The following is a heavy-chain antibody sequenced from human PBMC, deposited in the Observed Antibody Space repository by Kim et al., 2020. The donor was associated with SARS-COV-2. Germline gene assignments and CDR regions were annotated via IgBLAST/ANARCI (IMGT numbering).Heavy chain of an antibody. D-gene: IGHD6-6*01. V-gene: IGHV4-61*01. CDR3: ARVHYSSSSLDF. Sequence: SETLSLTCTVSGGSVSSGSYYWSWIRQPPGKGLEWIGYIYYSGSTNYNPSVKSRVTISVDTSKNQFSLKLSSVTAADTAVYYCARVHYSSSSLDFWGQGTLVTVSS. CDR1: GGSVSSGSYY. CDR2: IYYSGST. J-gene: IGHJ4*02.